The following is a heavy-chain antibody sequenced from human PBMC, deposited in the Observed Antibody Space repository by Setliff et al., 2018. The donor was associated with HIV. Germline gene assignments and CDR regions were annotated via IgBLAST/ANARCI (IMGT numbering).Heavy chain of an antibody. CDR2: VSDGGT. CDR3: VEEGRTSTVFDY. Sequence: SETLSLTCTVIGASVSMPGWWGWVRQSPGKRLEWIGEVSDGGTKYNPSLQGRATTSVDRSKNQFSLELRSVNAADTAVYYCVEEGRTSTVFDYWGQGVMVTVSS. D-gene: IGHD1-7*01. CDR1: GASVSMPGW. J-gene: IGHJ4*02. V-gene: IGHV4-4*02.